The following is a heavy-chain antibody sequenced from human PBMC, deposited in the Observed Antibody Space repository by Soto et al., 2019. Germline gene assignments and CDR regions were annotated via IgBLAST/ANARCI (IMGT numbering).Heavy chain of an antibody. D-gene: IGHD5-12*01. CDR3: ARDLREGIGYSGLYFDP. CDR1: GDSLISYD. J-gene: IGHJ5*02. V-gene: IGHV4-59*01. Sequence: SETLSLTCTVYGDSLISYDWSWIRQPPGKGLEWIGYIYYSGSTKYNPSLKSRVTISVDTSKNQFSLKLSSVTAADTAVYYCARDLREGIGYSGLYFDPWGQGTLVTVSS. CDR2: IYYSGST.